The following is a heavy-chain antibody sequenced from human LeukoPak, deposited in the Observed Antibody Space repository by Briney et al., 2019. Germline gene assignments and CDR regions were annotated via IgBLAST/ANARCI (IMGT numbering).Heavy chain of an antibody. CDR2: IKQDGSEK. D-gene: IGHD3-10*01. CDR3: ARASGSGSYSDY. J-gene: IGHJ4*02. CDR1: GITFSSDC. Sequence: GGSVRLSCAASGITFSSDCISWVRQAPGKGLEWVGYIKQDGSEKYYVDSVKGRFTISRDNAKNSLYLQMNSLRAEDTAVYYCARASGSGSYSDYWGQGTLVTVSS. V-gene: IGHV3-7*01.